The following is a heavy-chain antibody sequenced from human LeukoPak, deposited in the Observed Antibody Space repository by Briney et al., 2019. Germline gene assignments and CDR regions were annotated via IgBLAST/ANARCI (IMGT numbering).Heavy chain of an antibody. Sequence: KPSETLSLTCAVYGGSFSSYYWSWIRQPPGKGLEWIGYMYYSGSTNYNPSLKSRVTISVDMSKNQVSLKLSSVTAADTAVYYCARDRVGQRLVGRKYYYYYMDVWGKGTTVTISS. J-gene: IGHJ6*03. CDR3: ARDRVGQRLVGRKYYYYYMDV. V-gene: IGHV4-59*01. CDR1: GGSFSSYY. CDR2: MYYSGST. D-gene: IGHD6-13*01.